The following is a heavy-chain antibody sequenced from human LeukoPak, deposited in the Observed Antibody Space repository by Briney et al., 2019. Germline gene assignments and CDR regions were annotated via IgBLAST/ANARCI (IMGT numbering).Heavy chain of an antibody. D-gene: IGHD5-18*01. CDR2: INPNSGGT. Sequence: GASVKVSCKASGYTFTGYYMHWVRQAPGQGLEWMGWINPNSGGTNYAQKFQGRVTMTRDTSISTAYMELSRLRSDDTAVYYWARDLRGYSYGPDNWFDPWGQGTLVTVSS. CDR1: GYTFTGYY. V-gene: IGHV1-2*02. J-gene: IGHJ5*02. CDR3: ARDLRGYSYGPDNWFDP.